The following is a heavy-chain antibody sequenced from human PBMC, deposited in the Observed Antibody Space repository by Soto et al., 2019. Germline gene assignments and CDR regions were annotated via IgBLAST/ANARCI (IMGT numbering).Heavy chain of an antibody. CDR3: ARVAFGPIDY. Sequence: SETLSLTCTVSNYSISSGYYWGWIRQSPGEGLEWIVSMYHSGTTYYNPSLKSRVTISIGTSKNQFSLKLTSVTSADTAVYFCARVAFGPIDYWGQGTLVTVSS. CDR2: MYHSGTT. CDR1: NYSISSGYY. V-gene: IGHV4-38-2*02. J-gene: IGHJ4*02. D-gene: IGHD3-16*01.